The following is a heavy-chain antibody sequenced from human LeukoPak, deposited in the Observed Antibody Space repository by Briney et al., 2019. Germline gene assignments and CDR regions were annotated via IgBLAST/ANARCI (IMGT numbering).Heavy chain of an antibody. J-gene: IGHJ1*01. CDR3: ARGDCSSDTCYLPEYFQH. V-gene: IGHV1-18*01. D-gene: IGHD2-15*01. CDR1: GYPFTSYY. Sequence: ASVKVSCKASGYPFTSYYINWVRQAPGQGLEWMGWISVYNGDTNYAQKLQGRVTMTTDTSTSTAYMELRSLRPDDTAVYYCARGDCSSDTCYLPEYFQHWGQGTLVTVSS. CDR2: ISVYNGDT.